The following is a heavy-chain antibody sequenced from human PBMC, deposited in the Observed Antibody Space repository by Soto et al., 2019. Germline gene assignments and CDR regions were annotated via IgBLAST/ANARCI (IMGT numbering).Heavy chain of an antibody. CDR3: ARDRIDTNYGDYTDY. J-gene: IGHJ4*02. D-gene: IGHD4-17*01. V-gene: IGHV1-2*04. CDR2: INPNSGGT. CDR1: GYTFTGYY. Sequence: ASVKVSCKASGYTFTGYYMHWVRQAPGQGLEWMGWINPNSGGTNYAQKFQGWVTMTRDTSISTAYMELSRLRSDDTAVYYCARDRIDTNYGDYTDYWGQGTLVTVSS.